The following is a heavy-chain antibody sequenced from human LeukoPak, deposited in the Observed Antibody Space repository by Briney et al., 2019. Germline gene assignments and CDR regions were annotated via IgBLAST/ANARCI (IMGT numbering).Heavy chain of an antibody. CDR2: ISGDGTIK. Sequence: GGSLRLSCEPSGFPFSSYWVLWVRQAPGEGLVWVSRISGDGTIKTYADFVRGRFTISRDNTKNILYLQMNSLRVEDTAIYFCSRSQFDYWGQGVLVTVSS. V-gene: IGHV3-74*03. CDR1: GFPFSSYW. CDR3: SRSQFDY. J-gene: IGHJ4*02.